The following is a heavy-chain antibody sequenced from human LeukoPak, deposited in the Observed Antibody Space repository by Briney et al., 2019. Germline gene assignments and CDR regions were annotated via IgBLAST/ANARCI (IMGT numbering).Heavy chain of an antibody. J-gene: IGHJ3*02. CDR2: IIPILGIA. CDR3: ATPDLWKSATDAFDI. CDR1: GGTFSSYA. D-gene: IGHD2/OR15-2a*01. V-gene: IGHV1-69*04. Sequence: GSSVKVSCKASGGTFSSYAISWVRQAPGQGLEWMGRIIPILGIANYAQKFQGRVTMTEDTSTDTAYMELSSLRSEDTAVYYCATPDLWKSATDAFDIWGQGTRVTVSS.